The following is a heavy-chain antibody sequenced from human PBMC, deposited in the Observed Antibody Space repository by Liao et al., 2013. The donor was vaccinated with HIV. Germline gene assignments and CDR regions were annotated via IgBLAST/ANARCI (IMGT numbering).Heavy chain of an antibody. D-gene: IGHD1-26*01. Sequence: QLQLRESGPGLVKPSETLSLTCTVSGGSISSRSNYWGWIRQPPGKGLEWIGSIYYSGNTYYNPSLKSRVTISVDTSKNQFSLKLNSVTAADTALYYCAAGKGIVWWELPHDAFDIWGQGTMVTVSS. CDR1: GGSISSRSNY. CDR2: IYYSGNT. CDR3: AAGKGIVWWELPHDAFDI. V-gene: IGHV4-39*07. J-gene: IGHJ3*02.